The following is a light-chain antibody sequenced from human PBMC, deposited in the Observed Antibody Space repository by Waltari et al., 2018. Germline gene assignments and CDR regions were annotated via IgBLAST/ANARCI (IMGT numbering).Light chain of an antibody. CDR1: SSNIGSNV. V-gene: IGLV1-44*01. CDR3: AAWDDSLNGVV. Sequence: QSVLTQPPSASGTPGQRVTISCSGSSSNIGSNVVSWYQQPPGTAPQLLIFYNDQRPSGVPDRFSGSRSGTSASLAISGLQSEDEADYYCAAWDDSLNGVVFGGGTKLTVL. CDR2: YND. J-gene: IGLJ2*01.